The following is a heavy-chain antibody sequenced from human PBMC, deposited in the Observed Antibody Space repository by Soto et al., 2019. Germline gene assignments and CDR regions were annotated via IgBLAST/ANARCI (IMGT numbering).Heavy chain of an antibody. CDR2: IYYSGST. CDR1: GGSISSSSYY. D-gene: IGHD3-9*01. V-gene: IGHV4-39*02. Sequence: KPSETLSLTCTVSGGSISSSSYYWGWIRQPPGKGLEWIGSIYYSGSTYYNPSLKSRVTISVDTSKNQFSLKLSSVTAADTAVYYCAREYYDILTGPCFDYWGQGTLVTVSS. CDR3: AREYYDILTGPCFDY. J-gene: IGHJ4*02.